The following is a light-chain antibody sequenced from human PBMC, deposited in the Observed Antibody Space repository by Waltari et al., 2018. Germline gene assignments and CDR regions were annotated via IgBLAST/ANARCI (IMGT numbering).Light chain of an antibody. V-gene: IGLV3-1*01. Sequence: SYDLTQPPSVSVSPGQTARIPCPGAKLDIKFAYWYKQKPGQSPVLVIYRHNRRPSGISERFSGSNSGNTATLTISGTQAMDEADYYCQTWDRTTVVFGGGTKLTVL. J-gene: IGLJ2*01. CDR3: QTWDRTTVV. CDR2: RHN. CDR1: KLDIKF.